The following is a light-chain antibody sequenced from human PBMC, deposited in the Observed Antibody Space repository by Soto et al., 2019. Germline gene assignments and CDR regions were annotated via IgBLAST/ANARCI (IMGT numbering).Light chain of an antibody. CDR2: DAS. CDR3: QQYSIWRT. J-gene: IGKJ1*01. V-gene: IGKV1-33*01. CDR1: HDISKY. Sequence: DIQMTQSPSSLSASVGDRITITCQSSHDISKYLNWYQHKPGKAPKLLIYDASNFETGVPSRFSGSGSGTEFTLTISSLQSEDFAVYYCQQYSIWRTFGQGTKVDIK.